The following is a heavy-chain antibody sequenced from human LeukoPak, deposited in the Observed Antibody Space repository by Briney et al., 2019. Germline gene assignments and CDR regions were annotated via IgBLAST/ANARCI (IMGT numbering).Heavy chain of an antibody. CDR1: GYTFTSYG. D-gene: IGHD6-6*01. Sequence: ASVKVSCKASGYTFTSYGISWVRQAPGQGLEWMGWISAYNGNTNYAQKLQGRVTMTTDTSTSTASMELRSLRSDDTAVYYCARRTYSSSSSIFDYWGQGTLVTVSS. J-gene: IGHJ4*02. V-gene: IGHV1-18*01. CDR2: ISAYNGNT. CDR3: ARRTYSSSSSIFDY.